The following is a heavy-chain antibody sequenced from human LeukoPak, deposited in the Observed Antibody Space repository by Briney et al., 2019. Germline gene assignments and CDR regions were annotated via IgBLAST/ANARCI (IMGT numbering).Heavy chain of an antibody. CDR1: GGSFSGYH. V-gene: IGHV4-34*01. D-gene: IGHD3-22*01. CDR3: ARAEDYYDSSGYGY. CDR2: INHSGST. Sequence: PSETLSLTCAVYGGSFSGYHWSWIRQPPGKGLEWIGEINHSGSTNYNPSLKSRVTISVDPSKNQFSLKLSSVTAADTAVYYCARAEDYYDSSGYGYWGQGTLVTVSS. J-gene: IGHJ4*02.